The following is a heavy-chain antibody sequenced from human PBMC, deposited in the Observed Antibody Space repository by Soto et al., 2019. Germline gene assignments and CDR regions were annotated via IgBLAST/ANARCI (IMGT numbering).Heavy chain of an antibody. CDR1: GGSFSGYY. D-gene: IGHD1-1*01. Sequence: PSETLSLTCAVYGGSFSGYYWSWIRQPPGKGLEWIGEINHSGSTNCNPSLKSRITISVDTSKNQFSLKLSSVTAADTAVYYCARGLASEKVDSWGQGTLVTVSS. V-gene: IGHV4-34*01. CDR2: INHSGST. CDR3: ARGLASEKVDS. J-gene: IGHJ4*02.